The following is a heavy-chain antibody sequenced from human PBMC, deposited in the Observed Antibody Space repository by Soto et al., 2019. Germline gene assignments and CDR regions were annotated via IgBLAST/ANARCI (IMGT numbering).Heavy chain of an antibody. CDR3: AKGNSSAGTNFAF. CDR1: DGSFSGYY. D-gene: IGHD6-19*01. J-gene: IGHJ4*02. Sequence: SETMSLTCAVYDGSFSGYYWRWIRQPPGKGLEWIGEINHSGSTNYNPSLKSRVTISVDTSKNQFSLKLSSVTAADTVVYYCAKGNSSAGTNFAFRGKGTLVPV. CDR2: INHSGST. V-gene: IGHV4-34*01.